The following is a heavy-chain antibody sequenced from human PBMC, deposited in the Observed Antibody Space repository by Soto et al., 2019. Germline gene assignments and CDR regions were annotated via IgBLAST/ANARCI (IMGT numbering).Heavy chain of an antibody. CDR1: AFTFSDSG. CDR2: ISYDGTTQ. J-gene: IGHJ4*02. V-gene: IGHV3-30*03. D-gene: IGHD3-22*01. Sequence: SLRLPGASSAFTFSDSGIHLVRHAPGSGPESLAVISYDGTTQQYADSVKGRVTISRENFKNTLHLQINSLRGEDTAVYYCPRSEDESSAYICYFDYWGQG. CDR3: PRSEDESSAYICYFDY.